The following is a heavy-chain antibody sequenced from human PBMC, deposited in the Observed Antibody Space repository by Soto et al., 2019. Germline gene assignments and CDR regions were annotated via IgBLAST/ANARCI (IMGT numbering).Heavy chain of an antibody. V-gene: IGHV3-30-3*01. CDR2: ISYDGSNK. Sequence: PGGSLRLSCAASGFTFSSYAMHWVRQAPGKGLEWVAVISYDGSNKYYADSVKGRFTISRDNSKNTLYLQMNSLRAEDTAVYYCASSIAVAGRFGYWGQGTLVTISS. CDR3: ASSIAVAGRFGY. CDR1: GFTFSSYA. D-gene: IGHD6-19*01. J-gene: IGHJ4*02.